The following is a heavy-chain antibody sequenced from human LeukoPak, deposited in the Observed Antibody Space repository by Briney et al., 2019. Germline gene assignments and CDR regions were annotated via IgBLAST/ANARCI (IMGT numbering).Heavy chain of an antibody. J-gene: IGHJ3*02. CDR2: IYYSGST. D-gene: IGHD3-10*01. V-gene: IGHV4-30-4*01. CDR3: ARGATMVRGEAFDI. Sequence: SETLSLTCTVSGGSISSGDYYWSWIRQPPGKGLEWIGYIYYSGSTYYNPSLKSRVTISVDTSKNQFSLKLSSVTAADTAVYYCARGATMVRGEAFDIWGQGTMVTVS. CDR1: GGSISSGDYY.